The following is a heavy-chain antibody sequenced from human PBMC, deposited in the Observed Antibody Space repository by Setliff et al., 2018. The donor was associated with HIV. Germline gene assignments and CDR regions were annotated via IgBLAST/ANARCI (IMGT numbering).Heavy chain of an antibody. D-gene: IGHD1-26*01. V-gene: IGHV4-39*01. CDR2: IYHTANT. Sequence: SETLSLTCSVFGGSISTYSYYWGWVRQPPGMGLEWIGSIYHTANTHYSPSLEIRVAIFVDTSKNQFSLRLSSVTAADSAMYYCVRHDPPNSGRFYFDLWGRGTLVTVSS. J-gene: IGHJ4*01. CDR1: GGSISTYSYY. CDR3: VRHDPPNSGRFYFDL.